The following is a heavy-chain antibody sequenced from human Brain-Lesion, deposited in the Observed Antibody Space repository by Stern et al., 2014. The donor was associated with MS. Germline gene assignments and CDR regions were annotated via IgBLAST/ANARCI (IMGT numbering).Heavy chain of an antibody. D-gene: IGHD4-17*01. Sequence: VQLLESGPGLVKPSETLSLTCTVSGGSINTNNYYWGWIRQHPGKGLEWIGNIYSSGSTFYSPSIKSRVTMSVDTSKNQFSLKLSSVTAADTAVYYCARTGDDFGDYSLSYWGQGTLVTVSS. V-gene: IGHV4-39*01. CDR1: GGSINTNNYY. CDR2: IYSSGST. CDR3: ARTGDDFGDYSLSY. J-gene: IGHJ4*02.